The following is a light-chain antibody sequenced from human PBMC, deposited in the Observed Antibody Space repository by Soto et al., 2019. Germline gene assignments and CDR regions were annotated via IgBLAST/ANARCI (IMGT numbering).Light chain of an antibody. Sequence: EIVLTQSPATLSLSPGERATLSCRASQSVSSYLAWYQQKPGQAPRLLIYAASNRATGIPARFSGNGSGTDFTLTISSLEPEDFAVYYCQQRSNWLTFGGGTKVEIK. V-gene: IGKV3-11*01. J-gene: IGKJ4*01. CDR3: QQRSNWLT. CDR1: QSVSSY. CDR2: AAS.